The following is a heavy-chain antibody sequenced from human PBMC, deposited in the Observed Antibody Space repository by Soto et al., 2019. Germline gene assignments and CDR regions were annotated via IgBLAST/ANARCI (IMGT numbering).Heavy chain of an antibody. D-gene: IGHD3-10*01. CDR2: ISGYNGNT. V-gene: IGHV1-18*04. Sequence: QIQLVQSGAEVKEPGASVKVSCKASGYTFTSSGISWVRQAPGQGPEWMGWISGYNGNTNYAQKFQDRVTMTTDTSTSTAYMELRSLRSDDTAVYFCAGAASGNYGSQYFHHWGQGTLVTVSS. CDR3: AGAASGNYGSQYFHH. CDR1: GYTFTSSG. J-gene: IGHJ1*01.